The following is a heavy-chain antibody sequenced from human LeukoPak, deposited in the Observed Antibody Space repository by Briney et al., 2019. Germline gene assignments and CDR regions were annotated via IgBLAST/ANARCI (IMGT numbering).Heavy chain of an antibody. V-gene: IGHV1-46*01. J-gene: IGHJ4*02. Sequence: VASVKVSCKASGYTFTSYYMHWVRQAPGQGLEWMGIINPSGGSTSYAQKFQGRVTMTRDTSTSTVYMELSSLRSEDTAVYYCARIPYYGSGSYSNPRDYWGQGTLVTVSS. CDR3: ARIPYYGSGSYSNPRDY. CDR2: INPSGGST. D-gene: IGHD3-10*01. CDR1: GYTFTSYY.